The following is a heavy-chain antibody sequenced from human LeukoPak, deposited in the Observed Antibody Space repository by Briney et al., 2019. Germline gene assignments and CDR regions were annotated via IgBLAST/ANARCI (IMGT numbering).Heavy chain of an antibody. CDR2: IIPKYSAS. Sequence: SVKVSCKASGGSFSDYPINWVRQAPGQGLEWLGGIIPKYSASNYAQAFQGRVTITADESTNTVYMEMSGLRPDDTAVYYCVRPDRIFGVPATFDAWGQGTLVAVSS. CDR3: VRPDRIFGVPATFDA. D-gene: IGHD3-3*02. V-gene: IGHV1-69*13. CDR1: GGSFSDYP. J-gene: IGHJ3*01.